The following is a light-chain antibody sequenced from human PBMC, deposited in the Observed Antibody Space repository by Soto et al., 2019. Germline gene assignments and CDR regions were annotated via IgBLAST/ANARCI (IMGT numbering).Light chain of an antibody. V-gene: IGLV2-14*01. Sequence: QSVVTQPASVSGSPGQSITISCTGTSSDVGGYNYVSWYQQHPGKAPHLMIYEVSNRPSGVSNRFPGSKSGNTASLTISGLQAEDEADYYCASYTSSPSYVFGTGTKVTVL. CDR2: EVS. CDR1: SSDVGGYNY. CDR3: ASYTSSPSYV. J-gene: IGLJ1*01.